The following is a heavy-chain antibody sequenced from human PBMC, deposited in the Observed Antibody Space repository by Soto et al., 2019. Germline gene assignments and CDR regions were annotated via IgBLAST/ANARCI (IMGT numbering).Heavy chain of an antibody. J-gene: IGHJ4*02. CDR1: GYTFTSYV. V-gene: IGHV1-18*01. Sequence: QVQLVQSGAEVKKPGASVKVSCKASGYTFTSYVISWGRRAPGQGLEWMGWTSAYNGNTNYAQKLQGRVTMTTDTSTSTAYMELRSLRSDDTAVYYCARDSQAWIQLWPNFDYWGQGTLVTVSS. CDR3: ARDSQAWIQLWPNFDY. D-gene: IGHD5-18*01. CDR2: TSAYNGNT.